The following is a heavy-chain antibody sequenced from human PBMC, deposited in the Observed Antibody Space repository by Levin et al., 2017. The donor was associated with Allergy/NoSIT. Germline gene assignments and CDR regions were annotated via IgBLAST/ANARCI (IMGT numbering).Heavy chain of an antibody. V-gene: IGHV3-72*01. CDR2: ARNRANTYTT. J-gene: IGHJ5*02. Sequence: SCAASGFTFSDHYMDWVRQAPGKGLEWVGRARNRANTYTTEYAASVKGRFIIPRDDSNYSIYLLMNSLKNEDTAVYYCPRVSWTAAGNWFDPWGQGTLVTVSS. CDR3: PRVSWTAAGNWFDP. CDR1: GFTFSDHY. D-gene: IGHD6-13*01.